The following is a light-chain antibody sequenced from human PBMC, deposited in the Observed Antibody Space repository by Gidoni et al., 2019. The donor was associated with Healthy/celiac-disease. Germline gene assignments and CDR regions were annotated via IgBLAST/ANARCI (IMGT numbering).Light chain of an antibody. V-gene: IGKV1-5*03. CDR2: KAS. CDR3: QQYSAFPYT. J-gene: IGKJ2*01. CDR1: QTIGTW. Sequence: DIQMTQSPSILAASVGDRVTVTWRASQTIGTWLAWYQQKPGKAHNLLIYKASTLGSGVPSRFSGSGSGTEFTLTISSLHPDDFATFYCQQYSAFPYTFGQGTNLEIK.